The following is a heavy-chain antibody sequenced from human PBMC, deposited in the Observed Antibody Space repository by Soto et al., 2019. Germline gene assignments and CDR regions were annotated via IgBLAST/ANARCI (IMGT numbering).Heavy chain of an antibody. CDR1: GFTFSTYS. CDR2: ISYDGNNK. J-gene: IGHJ4*02. V-gene: IGHV3-30-3*01. CDR3: ARGVYGSSSWNFDF. D-gene: IGHD2-2*01. Sequence: GGSLRLSCAASGFTFSTYSLHWVRQAPGKGLEWVAIISYDGNNKYYTDSVKGRFTISRDNSENTLYLQMNSLRAEDTAVYYCARGVYGSSSWNFDFWGQGTLVTVSS.